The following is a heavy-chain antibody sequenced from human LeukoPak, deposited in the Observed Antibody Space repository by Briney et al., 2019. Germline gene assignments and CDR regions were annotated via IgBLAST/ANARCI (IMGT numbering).Heavy chain of an antibody. D-gene: IGHD3-3*01. CDR1: GGSISSYY. V-gene: IGHV4-59*01. J-gene: IGHJ3*02. CDR2: IYYSGST. Sequence: PSETLSLTCTVSGGSISSYYWSWIRQPPGKGLEWIGYIYYSGSTNYNPSLKSRVTISVDTSKNQFSLKLSSVTAADTAVYYCARDRSPRSGYYDNAFDIWGQGTMVTVSS. CDR3: ARDRSPRSGYYDNAFDI.